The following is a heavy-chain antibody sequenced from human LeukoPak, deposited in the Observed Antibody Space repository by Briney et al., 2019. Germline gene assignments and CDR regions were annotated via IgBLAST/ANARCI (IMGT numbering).Heavy chain of an antibody. V-gene: IGHV3-11*04. D-gene: IGHD3-22*01. CDR1: GFTFSDYY. CDR2: ISSSGSTI. CDR3: ARESTYYYDSRDAFDI. Sequence: GGSLRLSCAASGFTFSDYYMSWIRQAPGKGLEWVSYISSSGSTIYYADSVKGRFTISRDNAKNSLYLQMNSLRAEDTAVYYCARESTYYYDSRDAFDIWGQGTMVTVSS. J-gene: IGHJ3*02.